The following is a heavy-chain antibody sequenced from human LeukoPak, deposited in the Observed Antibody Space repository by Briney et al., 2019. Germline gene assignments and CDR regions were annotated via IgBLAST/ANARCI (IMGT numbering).Heavy chain of an antibody. D-gene: IGHD3-3*01. Sequence: QAGGSLRLFCAASGFTFSSYWMHWVRQAPGKGLVWVSRINSDGSSTSYADSVKGRFTISRDNAKNTLYLQMNSLRAEDTAVYYCARGKYDFWSGYYPYYCYYGMDVWGQGTTVTVSS. V-gene: IGHV3-74*01. CDR3: ARGKYDFWSGYYPYYCYYGMDV. J-gene: IGHJ6*02. CDR1: GFTFSSYW. CDR2: INSDGSST.